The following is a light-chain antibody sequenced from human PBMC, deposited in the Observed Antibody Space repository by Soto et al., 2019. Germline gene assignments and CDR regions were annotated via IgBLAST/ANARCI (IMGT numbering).Light chain of an antibody. CDR1: QGIAND. CDR3: HQFNGDPLT. CDR2: AAS. V-gene: IGKV1-17*01. J-gene: IGKJ4*02. Sequence: DLQMTQSPSSLSASVGDRVTITCRASQGIANDLGWYQQKPGKAPKRLIYAASSLQSGVPSRFSGSGSGTEFTPTISSLQPEDSAPYYWHQFNGDPLTVGGGTKVEVK.